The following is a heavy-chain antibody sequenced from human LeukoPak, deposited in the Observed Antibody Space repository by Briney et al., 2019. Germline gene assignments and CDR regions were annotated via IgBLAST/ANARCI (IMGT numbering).Heavy chain of an antibody. Sequence: TSETLSLTCTVSGGSISSYYWSWIRQPPGKGLEWIGYIYYSGSTNYNPSLKSRVTISVDTSKNRFSLKLSSVTAADTAVYYCARFYGSGSLNYYYYYYMDVWGKGTTVTVSS. D-gene: IGHD3-10*01. J-gene: IGHJ6*03. CDR2: IYYSGST. CDR3: ARFYGSGSLNYYYYYYMDV. CDR1: GGSISSYY. V-gene: IGHV4-59*01.